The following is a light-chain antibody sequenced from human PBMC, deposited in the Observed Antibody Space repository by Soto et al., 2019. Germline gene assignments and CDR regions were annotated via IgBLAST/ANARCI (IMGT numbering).Light chain of an antibody. Sequence: EIVMTQSPGTLSVSPGERATLSCWASQSVSSNLAWYQQKPGQAPRLLIYGASTRATGIPARFSGSGSGTEFTLTISSLQSEDFAVNYCQQYNNWPPYTLGQGTKLEIK. V-gene: IGKV3-15*01. J-gene: IGKJ2*01. CDR2: GAS. CDR1: QSVSSN. CDR3: QQYNNWPPYT.